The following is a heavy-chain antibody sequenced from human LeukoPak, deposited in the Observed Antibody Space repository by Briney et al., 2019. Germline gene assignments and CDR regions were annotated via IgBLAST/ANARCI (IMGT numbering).Heavy chain of an antibody. CDR1: GYTLTELS. J-gene: IGHJ4*02. D-gene: IGHD3-10*01. V-gene: IGHV1-24*01. CDR2: FDPEDGET. CDR3: ASLKYYYGSGSQYYFDY. Sequence: ASVKVSCKVSGYTLTELSMHWVRQAPGKGLEWMGGFDPEDGETIYAQKFQGRVTMTEDTSTDTAYMELSSLRSEDTAVYYCASLKYYYGSGSQYYFDYWGQGTLVTVSS.